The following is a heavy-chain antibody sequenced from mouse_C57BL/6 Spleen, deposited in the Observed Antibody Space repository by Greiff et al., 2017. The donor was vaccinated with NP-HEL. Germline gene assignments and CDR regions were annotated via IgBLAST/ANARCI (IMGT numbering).Heavy chain of an antibody. V-gene: IGHV1-59*01. CDR2: IDPSDSYT. CDR3: ARSHGGNYRGYAMDY. Sequence: VQLQQPGAELVRPGTSVKLSCKASGYTFTSYWMHWVKQRPGQGLEWIGVIDPSDSYTNYNQKFKGKATLTVDTSSSTAYMQLSSLTSEDSAVYYCARSHGGNYRGYAMDYWGQGTTLTVSS. D-gene: IGHD2-1*01. CDR1: GYTFTSYW. J-gene: IGHJ2*01.